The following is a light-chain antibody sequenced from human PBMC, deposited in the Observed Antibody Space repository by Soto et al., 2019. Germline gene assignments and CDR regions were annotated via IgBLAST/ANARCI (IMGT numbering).Light chain of an antibody. CDR2: GAS. Sequence: VLTEAAGTLSLSPGERANLSCRASQSVSSTYLAWYQHKPGQAPRLLIYGASRRATGIPDRFSGSGSGTDFTLTISRLEPEDFAVYYCQQYGGSPPITFGQGTRLEIK. CDR1: QSVSSTY. V-gene: IGKV3-20*01. CDR3: QQYGGSPPIT. J-gene: IGKJ5*01.